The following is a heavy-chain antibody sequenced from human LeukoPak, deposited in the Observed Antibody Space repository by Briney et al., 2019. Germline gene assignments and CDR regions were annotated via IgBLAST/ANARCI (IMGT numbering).Heavy chain of an antibody. J-gene: IGHJ4*02. Sequence: PSETLSLTCAVSGGSISSGGYAWSWIRQPPGKGLEWIGYIYYSGSTYYNPSLKSRVTISVDTSKNQFSLKLSSVTAADTAVYYCARHRPRWSVTTGYFDYWGQGTLVTVSS. D-gene: IGHD4-17*01. CDR1: GGSISSGGYA. CDR2: IYYSGST. CDR3: ARHRPRWSVTTGYFDY. V-gene: IGHV4-30-4*07.